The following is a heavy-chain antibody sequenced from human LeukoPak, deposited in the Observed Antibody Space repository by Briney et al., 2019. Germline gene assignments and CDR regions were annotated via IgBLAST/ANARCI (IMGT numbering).Heavy chain of an antibody. V-gene: IGHV3-30*01. CDR2: ISYDGSNK. CDR3: ARASAAIAPIAGLPGDY. D-gene: IGHD2-2*02. Sequence: GSLRLSCAASGFTFRSYAMHWVRQAPGKGLGWVAVISYDGSNKYYADSVKGRFTISRDNSKNTLYLQMNSLRGEDTAVYYCARASAAIAPIAGLPGDYWGQGTLVTVSS. J-gene: IGHJ4*02. CDR1: GFTFRSYA.